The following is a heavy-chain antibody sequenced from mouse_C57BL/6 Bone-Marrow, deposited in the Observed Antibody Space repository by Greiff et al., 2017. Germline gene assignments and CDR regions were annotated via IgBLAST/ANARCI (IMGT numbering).Heavy chain of an antibody. D-gene: IGHD2-4*01. J-gene: IGHJ4*01. V-gene: IGHV1-64*01. Sequence: QVHVKQSGAELVKPGASVKLSCKASGYTFTNYWMHWVKQRPGQGLEWIGMMHPNGGSPDYNEKFKSEATLSVDKSSRTAYMELSSLTSEDSAVYYCARSHEYDDYTMDYWGQGTSVTVSS. CDR1: GYTFTNYW. CDR2: MHPNGGSP. CDR3: ARSHEYDDYTMDY.